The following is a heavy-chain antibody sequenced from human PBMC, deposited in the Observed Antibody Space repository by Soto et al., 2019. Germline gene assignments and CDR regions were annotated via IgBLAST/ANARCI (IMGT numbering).Heavy chain of an antibody. Sequence: EVQLVESGGGLVQPGGSLRLSCAASGFTSSDHYIDWVRQAPGKGLEWVGRIRNKVNSYTTEYAASVKGRFTISRDDSRNSLYLQMNNLKTEDPAVYYCARHIPYHGKDVWGQGTTVTVSS. CDR1: GFTSSDHY. CDR2: IRNKVNSYTT. D-gene: IGHD2-21*01. V-gene: IGHV3-72*01. CDR3: ARHIPYHGKDV. J-gene: IGHJ6*02.